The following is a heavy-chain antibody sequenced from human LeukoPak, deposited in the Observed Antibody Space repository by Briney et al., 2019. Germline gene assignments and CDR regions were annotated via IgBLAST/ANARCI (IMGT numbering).Heavy chain of an antibody. CDR2: ISDDGSYT. CDR3: ARDREWLRLDY. CDR1: GFSFSSHW. J-gene: IGHJ4*02. Sequence: GGSLRLSCAASGFSFSSHWVHWVRQAPGKGLVWVSRISDDGSYTSNVDSVKGRFTISRDNAKNTLYLQMNSLRAEDTAVYYCARDREWLRLDYWGQGTLVTVSS. V-gene: IGHV3-74*01. D-gene: IGHD5-12*01.